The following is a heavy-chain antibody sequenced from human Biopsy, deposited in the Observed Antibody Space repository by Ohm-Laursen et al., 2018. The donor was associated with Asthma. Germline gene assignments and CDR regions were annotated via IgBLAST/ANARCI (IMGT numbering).Heavy chain of an antibody. CDR3: ARTYYDFLTGQVKDVFGV. V-gene: IGHV1-3*04. CDR1: GYTFIHFA. Sequence: ASVKVSCKASGYTFIHFAIHWVRQAPGQRLEWMGWVNTGNGDTKYSQKFQGRVTIARDTSASTAYMELRSLRSEDTATYYCARTYYDFLTGQVKDVFGVWGQGTMVTVSS. D-gene: IGHD3-9*01. CDR2: VNTGNGDT. J-gene: IGHJ3*01.